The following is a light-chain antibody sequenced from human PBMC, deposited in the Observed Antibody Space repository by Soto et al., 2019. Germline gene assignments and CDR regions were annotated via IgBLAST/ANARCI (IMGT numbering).Light chain of an antibody. J-gene: IGKJ4*01. CDR2: GAS. CDR3: QQYDNSPLT. V-gene: IGKV3-20*01. Sequence: EFVLTQSPGTLSLSPGERATLSCRASQSLSSNYLAWYQQKPGQAPRLLIYGASNRATGIADRFSGSGSGTDFTLTISRLEPEDFAVYYCQQYDNSPLTFGGGTKVDIK. CDR1: QSLSSNY.